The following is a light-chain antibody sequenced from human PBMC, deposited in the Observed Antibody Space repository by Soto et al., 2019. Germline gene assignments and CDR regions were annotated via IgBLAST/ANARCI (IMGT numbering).Light chain of an antibody. V-gene: IGKV1-39*01. J-gene: IGKJ1*01. CDR1: QSISTY. CDR3: QQYNKWPLT. Sequence: DIQMTQSPSSLSASVGDRVTITCRASQSISTYLHWYQQKPGTAPKLLIYATSNLQSGVPSRFSGSGSGTDFTLTISSLQSEDFTVYYCQQYNKWPLTFGQGTKVDIK. CDR2: ATS.